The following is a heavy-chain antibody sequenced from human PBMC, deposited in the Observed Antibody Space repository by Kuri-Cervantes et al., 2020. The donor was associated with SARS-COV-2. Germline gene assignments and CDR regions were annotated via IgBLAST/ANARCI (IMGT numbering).Heavy chain of an antibody. CDR3: ARESRYVYGEFDF. CDR2: ISYDGSNK. V-gene: IGHV3-30-3*01. J-gene: IGHJ4*02. D-gene: IGHD5-18*01. Sequence: GGSLRLSCAASGFTFSSYAMHWVRQAPGKGLEWVAVISYDGSNKYYADSVKGRFTISRDNAQNSLYLEMNSLRGEDTAVYYCARESRYVYGEFDFWGQGTLVTVSS. CDR1: GFTFSSYA.